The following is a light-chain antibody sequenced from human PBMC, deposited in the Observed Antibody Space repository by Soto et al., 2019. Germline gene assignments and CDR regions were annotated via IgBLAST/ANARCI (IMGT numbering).Light chain of an antibody. CDR1: QSVSSTY. CDR3: QQYGSSSYT. V-gene: IGKV3-20*01. J-gene: IGKJ2*01. CDR2: GAS. Sequence: DIVLTQSPGTLSLSPGERATLSCRASQSVSSTYLAWYQQKPGQAPRVLIFGASSRATDIPDRFSGSGSGTDFTLTISRLEPEDFAVYYCQQYGSSSYTFGQGTKLEIK.